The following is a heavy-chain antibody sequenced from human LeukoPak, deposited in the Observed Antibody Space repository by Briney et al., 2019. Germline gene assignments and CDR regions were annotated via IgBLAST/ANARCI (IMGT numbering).Heavy chain of an antibody. CDR3: ARDLYGDYYFDY. CDR2: INWNGGST. J-gene: IGHJ4*02. D-gene: IGHD4-17*01. V-gene: IGHV3-20*04. CDR1: GFTFDDYG. Sequence: WTGGSLRLSCAASGFTFDDYGMSWVRQAPGKGLEWVSGINWNGGSTGYADSVKGRFTISRDNAKNSLYLQMNSLRAEDTALYYRARDLYGDYYFDYWGQGTLVTVSS.